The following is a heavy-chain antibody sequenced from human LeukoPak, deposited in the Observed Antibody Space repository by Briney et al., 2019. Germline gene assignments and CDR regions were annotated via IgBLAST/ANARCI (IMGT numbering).Heavy chain of an antibody. D-gene: IGHD6-13*01. CDR1: GFTFSSYA. Sequence: PGRSLRLSCAASGFTFSSYAMHWVRQAPGKGLEWVAVISYDGSNKYYADSVKGRFTISRDNSKNTLYLQMNSLRAEDTAVYYCVSLNVIAAATDYWGQGTLVTVSS. CDR3: VSLNVIAAATDY. CDR2: ISYDGSNK. V-gene: IGHV3-30-3*01. J-gene: IGHJ4*02.